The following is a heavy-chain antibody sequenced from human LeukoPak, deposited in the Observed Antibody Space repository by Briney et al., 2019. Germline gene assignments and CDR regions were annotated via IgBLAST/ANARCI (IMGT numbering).Heavy chain of an antibody. CDR1: GFTFSNYA. J-gene: IGHJ4*02. D-gene: IGHD6-13*01. CDR2: IIGSGGST. CDR3: AKDRVEQQLVRDCDY. Sequence: GGSLRLSCAASGFTFSNYAMSWVRQAPGKGLEWVSAIIGSGGSTYYADSVKGRFTISRDNSNNTLYLQMNSLRAEDTAVYYCAKDRVEQQLVRDCDYWRQGTLVTVSS. V-gene: IGHV3-23*01.